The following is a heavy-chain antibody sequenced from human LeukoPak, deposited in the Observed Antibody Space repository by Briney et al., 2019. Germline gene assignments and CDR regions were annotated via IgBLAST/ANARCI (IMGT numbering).Heavy chain of an antibody. Sequence: KSSETLSLTCTVSGGSISSGGYYWSWIRQHPGKGLEWIGYICYSGSTNYNPSLKSRVTISVDTSKNQFSLKLSSVTAADTAAYYCARAYSRAYFQHWGQGTLVTVSS. J-gene: IGHJ1*01. CDR3: ARAYSRAYFQH. D-gene: IGHD6-13*01. CDR2: ICYSGST. V-gene: IGHV4-61*08. CDR1: GGSISSGGYY.